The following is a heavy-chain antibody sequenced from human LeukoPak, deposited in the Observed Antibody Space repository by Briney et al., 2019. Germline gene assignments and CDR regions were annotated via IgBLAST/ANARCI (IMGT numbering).Heavy chain of an antibody. Sequence: GGSLSLSCEAPGFTFSSYAMPWVRKAPGKGLEWVAVISYDGSNKYYADSAKGRFTISRDNSKNTLYLQMNSLRAEDTAVYYCARDLRPYYYDSSGYWGQGTLVTVSS. D-gene: IGHD3-22*01. J-gene: IGHJ4*02. CDR3: ARDLRPYYYDSSGY. CDR2: ISYDGSNK. CDR1: GFTFSSYA. V-gene: IGHV3-30-3*01.